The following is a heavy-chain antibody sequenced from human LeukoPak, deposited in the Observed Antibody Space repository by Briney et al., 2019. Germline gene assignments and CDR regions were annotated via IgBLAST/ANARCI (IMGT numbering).Heavy chain of an antibody. CDR3: VREFWYRFDN. CDR1: GFTFSSYA. V-gene: IGHV3-48*04. CDR2: ISSDGTAN. D-gene: IGHD6-13*01. Sequence: GGSLRLSCAASGFTFSSYAMAWIRQAPGKGLEFVSYISSDGTANYYADSVKGRFTISRDNAQNSVYLEMTNLRAEDTAVYYCVREFWYRFDNWGQGTVVTVSS. J-gene: IGHJ4*02.